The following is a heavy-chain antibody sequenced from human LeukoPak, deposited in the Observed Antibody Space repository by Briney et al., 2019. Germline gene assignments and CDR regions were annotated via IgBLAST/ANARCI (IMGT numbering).Heavy chain of an antibody. V-gene: IGHV3-48*02. J-gene: IGHJ4*02. CDR1: GFPLSSYS. Sequence: GGSLRLSCAASGFPLSSYSINWVRQAPGKGLEWVSYIGGSSGNTVQYADSVKGRFTISRDNAKNSLYLEMNSLRDEDTAVYCCARDYAHSFDFWGQGTLVTVSS. CDR3: ARDYAHSFDF. CDR2: IGGSSGNTV. D-gene: IGHD3-16*01.